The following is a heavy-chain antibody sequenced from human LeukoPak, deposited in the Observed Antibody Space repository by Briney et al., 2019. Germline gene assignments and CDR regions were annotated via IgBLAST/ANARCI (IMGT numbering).Heavy chain of an antibody. Sequence: SETLSLTCTVSGYSISSGYYWGWIRQPPGKGLEWIGSIYHSRSTYYNPSLKSRVTISVDTSKNQFSLKLSSVTAADTAVYYCARVPLSNFDYWGQGTLVTVSS. J-gene: IGHJ4*02. V-gene: IGHV4-38-2*02. CDR1: GYSISSGYY. CDR2: IYHSRST. D-gene: IGHD2-2*01. CDR3: ARVPLSNFDY.